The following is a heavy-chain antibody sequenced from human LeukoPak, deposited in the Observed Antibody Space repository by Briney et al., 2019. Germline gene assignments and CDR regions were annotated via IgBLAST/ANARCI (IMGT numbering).Heavy chain of an antibody. CDR1: GFAFSSYA. Sequence: GGSLRLSCAASGFAFSSYAMSWVRQAPGKGLEWVSAISGSGGSTYYADSVKGRFTISRDNSKNTLYLQMNSLRAEDTAAYYCAKGDYYDTSGSIDYWGQGTLVTVSS. CDR2: ISGSGGST. D-gene: IGHD3-22*01. V-gene: IGHV3-23*01. J-gene: IGHJ4*02. CDR3: AKGDYYDTSGSIDY.